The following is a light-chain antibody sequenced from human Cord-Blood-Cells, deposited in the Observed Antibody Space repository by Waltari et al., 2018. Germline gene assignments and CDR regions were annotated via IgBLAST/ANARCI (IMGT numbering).Light chain of an antibody. Sequence: DIQMTQSPSSLSASVGDRVTITCRASQSISSYLNWYQQKPGKAPKLLIYAASSLQSGVPSRFSGSGSGTDSTLTISSLQPEDFATYYCQQSYSTPLFGPGTKVDIK. V-gene: IGKV1-39*01. CDR1: QSISSY. J-gene: IGKJ3*01. CDR3: QQSYSTPL. CDR2: AAS.